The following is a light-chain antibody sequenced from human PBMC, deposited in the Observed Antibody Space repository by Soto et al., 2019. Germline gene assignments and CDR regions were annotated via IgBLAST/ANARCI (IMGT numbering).Light chain of an antibody. CDR3: QQYNNWPLT. CDR2: DAS. Sequence: MMSQSPATVSVPQGESATLSCRASQSVTSTLAWYQQKPGQTPRLLIYDASTRATGIPARFSGSGSGTEFTLTISSLQSEDFAVYYCQQYNNWPLTFGGGTKVDI. J-gene: IGKJ4*01. CDR1: QSVTST. V-gene: IGKV3-15*01.